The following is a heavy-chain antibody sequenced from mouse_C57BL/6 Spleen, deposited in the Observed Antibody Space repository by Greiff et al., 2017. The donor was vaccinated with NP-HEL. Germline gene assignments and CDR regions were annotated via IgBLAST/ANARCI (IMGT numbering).Heavy chain of an antibody. D-gene: IGHD4-1*01. Sequence: EVQVVESGGDLVKPGGSLKLSCAASGFTFSSYGMSWVRQTPDKRLEWVATISSGGSYTYYPDSVKGRFTIPRDNAKNTLYLQMSSLKSEDTAMYYCARDGANWDLRDAMDYWGQGTSVTVSS. V-gene: IGHV5-6*01. J-gene: IGHJ4*01. CDR1: GFTFSSYG. CDR2: ISSGGSYT. CDR3: ARDGANWDLRDAMDY.